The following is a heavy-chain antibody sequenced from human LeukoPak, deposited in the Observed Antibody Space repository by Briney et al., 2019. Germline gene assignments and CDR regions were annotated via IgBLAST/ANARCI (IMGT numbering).Heavy chain of an antibody. V-gene: IGHV1-2*04. CDR1: GYTFTSYG. CDR3: ARELGSGSGTTSSAFDI. J-gene: IGHJ3*02. CDR2: INPNSGGT. Sequence: ASVKVSCKASGYTFTSYGISWVRQAPGQGLEWMGWINPNSGGTNYAQKFQGWVTMTRDTSISTAYMELSRLRSDDTAVYYCARELGSGSGTTSSAFDIWGQGTMVTVSS. D-gene: IGHD3-10*01.